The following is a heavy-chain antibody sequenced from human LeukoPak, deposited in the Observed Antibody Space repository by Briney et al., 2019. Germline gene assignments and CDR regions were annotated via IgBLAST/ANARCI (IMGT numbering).Heavy chain of an antibody. D-gene: IGHD4-17*01. CDR1: GGSISSYY. V-gene: IGHV4-59*01. Sequence: SETLSLTCTVSGGSISSYYWSWIRQPPGKGLEWIGYIYYSGSTNYNPSLKSRVTISVDTSKNQFSLKLSSVTAADTAVYYCASSPTTVTIDYWGQGTLVTVSS. J-gene: IGHJ4*02. CDR3: ASSPTTVTIDY. CDR2: IYYSGST.